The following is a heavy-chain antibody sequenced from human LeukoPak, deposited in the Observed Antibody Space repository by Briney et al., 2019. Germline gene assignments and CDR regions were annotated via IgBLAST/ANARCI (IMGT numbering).Heavy chain of an antibody. J-gene: IGHJ6*03. CDR2: INHSGST. CDR1: GGSLSGYY. CDR3: ARRLGRKFGERFYYYHYMDV. D-gene: IGHD3-10*01. V-gene: IGHV4-34*01. Sequence: SETLSLTCAVYGGSLSGYYWSWIRQPPGKGLEWIGEINHSGSTKYNPSLKSRVTISVDTSKNQFSLKLSSVTAADTAVYYCARRLGRKFGERFYYYHYMDVWGKGTTVTISS.